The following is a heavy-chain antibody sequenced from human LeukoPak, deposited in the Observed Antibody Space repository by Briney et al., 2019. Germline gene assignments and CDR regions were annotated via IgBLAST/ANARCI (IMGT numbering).Heavy chain of an antibody. CDR2: IIPIFGTA. D-gene: IGHD2-15*01. Sequence: GSSVKVSCKASGGTFSSYAISWVRQAPGQGLEWMGGIIPIFGTANYAQKFQGRVTITTDESTSTDYMELSSLRSEDTAVYYCAGVVAGDYYYYYYMDVWGKGTTVTVSS. J-gene: IGHJ6*03. CDR1: GGTFSSYA. V-gene: IGHV1-69*05. CDR3: AGVVAGDYYYYYYMDV.